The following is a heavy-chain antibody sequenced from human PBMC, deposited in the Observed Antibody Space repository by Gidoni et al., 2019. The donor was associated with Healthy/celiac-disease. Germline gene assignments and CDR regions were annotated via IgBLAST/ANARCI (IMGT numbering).Heavy chain of an antibody. CDR3: AKDNGRYGDLADY. V-gene: IGHV3-9*01. J-gene: IGHJ4*02. CDR1: GFTFDDYA. D-gene: IGHD4-17*01. CDR2: ISWNSGSI. Sequence: EVQLVESGGGLVQPGRSLRLSCAAPGFTFDDYAMHWVRQAPGKGLEWVSGISWNSGSIGYADSVKGRFTISRDNAKNSLYLQMNSLRAEDTAWYYCAKDNGRYGDLADYWGQGTLVTVSS.